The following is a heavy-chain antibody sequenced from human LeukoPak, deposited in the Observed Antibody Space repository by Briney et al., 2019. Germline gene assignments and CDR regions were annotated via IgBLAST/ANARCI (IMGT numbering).Heavy chain of an antibody. CDR2: INHSGNT. CDR1: GGSISTYY. Sequence: PSETLSLTCTVSGGSISTYYWSWIRQPPGKGLEWIGEINHSGNTNYNPSLKSRVTISVDTSKNQFSLKLSSVTAADTAVYYCARDYYYDSSAYFDAFDIWGQGTMVTVSS. V-gene: IGHV4-34*01. D-gene: IGHD3-22*01. J-gene: IGHJ3*02. CDR3: ARDYYYDSSAYFDAFDI.